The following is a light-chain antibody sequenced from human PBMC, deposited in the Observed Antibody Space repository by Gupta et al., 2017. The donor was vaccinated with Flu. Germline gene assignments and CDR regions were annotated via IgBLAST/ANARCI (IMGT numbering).Light chain of an antibody. V-gene: IGLV2-8*01. CDR3: RSYASSNKWV. CDR2: EVS. J-gene: IGLJ3*02. Sequence: SGTISCTGTGSGVGGYNYVSRYQQYPGKPAQLMIYEVSKRPAGVPDRFSGSKPGNTASQTVCGRQDEDEADYYARSYASSNKWVFGGGTKLTVL. CDR1: GSGVGGYNY.